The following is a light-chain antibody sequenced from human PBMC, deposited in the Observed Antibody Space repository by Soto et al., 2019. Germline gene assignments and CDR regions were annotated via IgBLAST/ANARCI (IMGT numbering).Light chain of an antibody. CDR2: DAS. CDR3: QQYNSYSV. V-gene: IGKV1-5*01. J-gene: IGKJ3*01. Sequence: DIPMTQSPSTLSASVGDRVTITCRASQSISNWLAWYQQKPGKAPKLLIYDASNLESGVPSRFSGSGSGTEFTLTISSLQPDDFATYYCQQYNSYSVFGPGTKVDIK. CDR1: QSISNW.